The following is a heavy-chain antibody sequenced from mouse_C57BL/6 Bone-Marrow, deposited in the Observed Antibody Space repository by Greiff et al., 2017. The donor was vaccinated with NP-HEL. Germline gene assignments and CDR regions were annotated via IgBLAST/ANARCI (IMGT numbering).Heavy chain of an antibody. CDR3: ASPYDYDVAWFAY. Sequence: EVQLVESGGDLVKPGGSLKLSCAASGFTFSSYGMSWVRQTPDKRLEWVATISSGGSYTYYPDSVQGRFTISRDKAKNTLYLQMSSLNSEDTAMYYCASPYDYDVAWFAYWGQGTRVTVSA. V-gene: IGHV5-6*01. D-gene: IGHD2-4*01. CDR2: ISSGGSYT. J-gene: IGHJ3*01. CDR1: GFTFSSYG.